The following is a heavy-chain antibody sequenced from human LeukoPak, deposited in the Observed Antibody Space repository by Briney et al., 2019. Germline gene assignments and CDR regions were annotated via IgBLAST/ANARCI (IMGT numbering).Heavy chain of an antibody. D-gene: IGHD4-17*01. J-gene: IGHJ4*02. CDR2: IKQDGSEK. V-gene: IGHV3-7*01. Sequence: GGSLGLSCAASGFTFSSYWMSWVRQAPGKGLEWVANIKQDGSEKYYVDSVKGRFTISRDNAKNSLYLQMNSLRDEDTGVYYCAREGYDYGDGLDYWGQGTLVTVSS. CDR3: AREGYDYGDGLDY. CDR1: GFTFSSYW.